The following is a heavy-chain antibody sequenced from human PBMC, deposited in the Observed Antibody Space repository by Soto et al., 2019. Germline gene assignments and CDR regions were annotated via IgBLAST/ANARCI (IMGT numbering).Heavy chain of an antibody. Sequence: ASVKVSCKASGGTFSSYTISWVRQAPGQGLEWMGWIIAYNGNTNYAQKLQGRVTMTTDTSTSTAYMELRSLRSDDTAVYYCARDGRRYNWNYFDYWGQGTLVTVSS. V-gene: IGHV1-18*01. J-gene: IGHJ4*02. CDR3: ARDGRRYNWNYFDY. D-gene: IGHD1-20*01. CDR2: IIAYNGNT. CDR1: GGTFSSYT.